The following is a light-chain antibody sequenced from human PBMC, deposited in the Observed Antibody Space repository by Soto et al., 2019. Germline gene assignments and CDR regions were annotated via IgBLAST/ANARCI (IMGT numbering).Light chain of an antibody. CDR2: AAS. J-gene: IGKJ5*01. CDR1: QGISSY. CDR3: QHLDTYPIT. Sequence: IQLTQSPSSLSASVGDRVTMTCRASQGISSYLAWYQQKPGKAPKLLVFAASTLQSGVPSRFSGSRSGTDFTLTISSLQPEDFATYYCQHLDTYPITFGQGTRLEIE. V-gene: IGKV1-9*01.